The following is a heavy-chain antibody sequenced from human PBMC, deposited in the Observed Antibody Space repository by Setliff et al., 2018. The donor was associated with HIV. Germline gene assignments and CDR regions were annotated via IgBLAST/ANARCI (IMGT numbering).Heavy chain of an antibody. CDR1: AFSMSSYY. Sequence: SETLFLTCSVSAFSMSSYYWSFIRQPPGKGLEWIGCVYYTGSTNYSPSLKSRVTISIDTSKNQFSLKLSSVTAADTAVYYCARGPTVTARRERAFDIWGQGTMVTVSS. CDR2: VYYTGST. J-gene: IGHJ3*02. CDR3: ARGPTVTARRERAFDI. V-gene: IGHV4-59*01. D-gene: IGHD4-17*01.